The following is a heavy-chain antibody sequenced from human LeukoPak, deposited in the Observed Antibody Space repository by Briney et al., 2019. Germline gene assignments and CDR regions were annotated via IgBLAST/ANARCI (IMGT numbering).Heavy chain of an antibody. D-gene: IGHD4-17*01. CDR1: GGSFSTYY. V-gene: IGHV4-34*01. J-gene: IGHJ4*02. Sequence: KPSETLSLTCAVYGGSFSTYYWNWIRQPPGKGLEWIGEINHSGITNYNPSLKSRVTISADTSKNQFSLKLTSVTAADTAVYYCANPARDFADSGAITWWGQGTLVTVSS. CDR2: INHSGIT. CDR3: ANPARDFADSGAITW.